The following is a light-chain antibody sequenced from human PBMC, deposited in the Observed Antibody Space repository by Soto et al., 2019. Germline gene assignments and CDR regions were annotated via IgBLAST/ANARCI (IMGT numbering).Light chain of an antibody. V-gene: IGLV1-40*01. CDR1: SSNIGSTYD. Sequence: QSVLTQPPSVSGAPGQRVTISCTGSSSNIGSTYDVQWYQQLPGTAPKLLIHGNTNRPSGVPDRFSGSKSGTSASLAITGHQADDEADYYCQSYDDSLSGHYVFGTGTKLTVL. CDR3: QSYDDSLSGHYV. CDR2: GNT. J-gene: IGLJ1*01.